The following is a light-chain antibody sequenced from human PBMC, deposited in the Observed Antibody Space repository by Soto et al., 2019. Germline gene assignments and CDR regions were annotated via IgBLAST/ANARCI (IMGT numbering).Light chain of an antibody. CDR1: QSLLHANGNTY. CDR3: LQPLQSPVYT. CDR2: LAS. Sequence: DIVMTQFPLSLPVSPGESASISCTSSQSLLHANGNTYLDCYRQKPGHSPQLLIYLASNRSSGVPDRFSGSGSGTEFTLKIDRVEADDVAVYYCLQPLQSPVYTFGQGTRLEIK. V-gene: IGKV2-28*01. J-gene: IGKJ2*01.